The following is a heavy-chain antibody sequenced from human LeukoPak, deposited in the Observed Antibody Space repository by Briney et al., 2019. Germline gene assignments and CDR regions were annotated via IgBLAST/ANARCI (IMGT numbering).Heavy chain of an antibody. D-gene: IGHD3-9*01. CDR1: GYSFTCYW. CDR2: IYPGDSYT. J-gene: IGHJ5*02. Sequence: KPGESLKISCKGSGYSFTCYWIAWVRQMPGKGLEWMGIIYPGDSYTTYSPSFQGQVTISADKSISTAYLQWRSLKASDTAMYYCARHGRYDILNWFDPWGQGTLVTVSS. CDR3: ARHGRYDILNWFDP. V-gene: IGHV5-51*01.